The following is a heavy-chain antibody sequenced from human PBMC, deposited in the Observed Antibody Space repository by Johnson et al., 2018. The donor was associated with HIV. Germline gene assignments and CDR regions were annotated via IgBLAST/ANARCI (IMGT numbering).Heavy chain of an antibody. J-gene: IGHJ3*02. CDR2: INWNGGST. CDR3: ARDDRISGSQGGYAFDI. Sequence: VQLVESGGGVVRPGGSLRLSCAASGFTFDDYGMSWVRQGPGKGLEWVSGINWNGGSTGYADSVKGRFTISRDNAKNSLYLQMNSLRAEDTAWYYCARDDRISGSQGGYAFDIWGQGTMVTVSS. D-gene: IGHD1-26*01. V-gene: IGHV3-20*04. CDR1: GFTFDDYG.